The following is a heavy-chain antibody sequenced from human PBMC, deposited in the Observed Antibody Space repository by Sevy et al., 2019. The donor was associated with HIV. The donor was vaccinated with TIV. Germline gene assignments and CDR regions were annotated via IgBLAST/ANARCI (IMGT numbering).Heavy chain of an antibody. CDR3: ARYDSSVSFDY. Sequence: SLSFTCAVSGGSISSGGYSWSWIRQPPGKGLEWIGYIYHSGSTYYNPSLKSRVTISVDRSKNQFSLKLSSVTAADTAVYYCARYDSSVSFDYWGQGTLVTVSS. CDR1: GGSISSGGYS. CDR2: IYHSGST. V-gene: IGHV4-30-2*01. D-gene: IGHD3-22*01. J-gene: IGHJ4*02.